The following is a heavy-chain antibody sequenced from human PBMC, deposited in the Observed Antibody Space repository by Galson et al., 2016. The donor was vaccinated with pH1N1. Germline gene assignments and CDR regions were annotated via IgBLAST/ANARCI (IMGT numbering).Heavy chain of an antibody. CDR1: GYTFTNYA. J-gene: IGHJ6*02. V-gene: IGHV7-4-1*02. Sequence: SVKVSCKASGYTFTNYAMNWVRQAPGQGLEWMGWINTNTGNPTYVQGFTGRFVFSLDTPVSTAYLQISGLKAEDHAVYYCARDGDGRLHLGELLGGRYQYYGMDVWGQGTTVTVSS. D-gene: IGHD3-16*01. CDR2: INTNTGNP. CDR3: ARDGDGRLHLGELLGGRYQYYGMDV.